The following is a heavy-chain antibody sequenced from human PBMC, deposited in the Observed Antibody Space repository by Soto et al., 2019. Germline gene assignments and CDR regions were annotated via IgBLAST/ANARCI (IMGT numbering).Heavy chain of an antibody. J-gene: IGHJ5*02. CDR1: GYTFTSYA. CDR2: INAGNGST. D-gene: IGHD1-7*01. Sequence: ASVKVSCKASGYTFTSYAMHWVRQAPGQRLEWMGWINAGNGSTKYSQKFQGRVTITRDTSASTAYMELSSLRSEETAVYYCARNKGSITGTTNWFDPWGQGTLVTVSS. V-gene: IGHV1-3*01. CDR3: ARNKGSITGTTNWFDP.